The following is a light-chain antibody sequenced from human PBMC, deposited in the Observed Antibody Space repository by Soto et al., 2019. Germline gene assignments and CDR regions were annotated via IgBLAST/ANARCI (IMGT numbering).Light chain of an antibody. Sequence: EIVMTQSPVTLSVSPWERATLSCRASQTVTTDLAWYQQKPGQAPRLLIYGASTRATGIPARFSGSGSGTEFTLTISSLQSEDFAVYYCQQYNNWPFITFGQGTRLEI. V-gene: IGKV3-15*01. CDR1: QTVTTD. CDR2: GAS. J-gene: IGKJ5*01. CDR3: QQYNNWPFIT.